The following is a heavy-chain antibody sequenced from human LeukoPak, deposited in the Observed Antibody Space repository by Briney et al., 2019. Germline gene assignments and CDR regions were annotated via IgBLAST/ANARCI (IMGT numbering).Heavy chain of an antibody. CDR2: FVPEDGET. V-gene: IGHV1-24*01. J-gene: IGHJ5*02. CDR1: GYTLTELS. CDR3: ATARYSSSWFYNWFDP. Sequence: GASVKVSCKVSGYTLTELSMHWVRQAPGKGLEWMGGFVPEDGETIYAQKFQGRVTMTEDTSTDTAYMELSSLRSEDTAVYYCATARYSSSWFYNWFDPWGQGTLVTVSS. D-gene: IGHD6-13*01.